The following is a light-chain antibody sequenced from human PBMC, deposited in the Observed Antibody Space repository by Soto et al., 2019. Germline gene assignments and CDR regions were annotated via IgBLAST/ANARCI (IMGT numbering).Light chain of an antibody. Sequence: EIVLTQSPGTLSLSPGERATLSCRASQSVRSSYLAWYQQKPGQAPRLLIYSVSTRATGVPARFSGSGSGTQFTLSISSLQSEDFAVYYCKQYNNWPPLTFGQGTRLEIK. J-gene: IGKJ5*01. CDR1: QSVRSSY. CDR2: SVS. CDR3: KQYNNWPPLT. V-gene: IGKV3-15*01.